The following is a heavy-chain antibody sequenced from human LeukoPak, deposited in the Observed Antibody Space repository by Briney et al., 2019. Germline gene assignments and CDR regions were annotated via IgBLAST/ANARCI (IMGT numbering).Heavy chain of an antibody. CDR3: AKERAVAELPFDY. Sequence: GRSLRLSCAASGFTFSSYGMHWVRQAPGKGLEWVAVISYDGSNKYYADSVKGRFTISRDNSKNTLYLQMNSLRAEDAAVYYCAKERAVAELPFDYWGKGTLVTVSS. J-gene: IGHJ4*02. V-gene: IGHV3-30*18. CDR1: GFTFSSYG. CDR2: ISYDGSNK. D-gene: IGHD6-19*01.